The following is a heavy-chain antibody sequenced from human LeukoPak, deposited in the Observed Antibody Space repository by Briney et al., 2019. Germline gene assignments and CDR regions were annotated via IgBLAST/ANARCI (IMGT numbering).Heavy chain of an antibody. V-gene: IGHV5-51*01. CDR3: ARGSQNVVITAYDY. Sequence: PGESLQISCQGSGYSFTSYWIGWVRQMPGKGLEWMGIIYPGDSDTRYSPSFQGQVTISADKSINTAYLQWSSLKASDSAMYYCARGSQNVVITAYDYWGQGTLVPVSS. CDR1: GYSFTSYW. CDR2: IYPGDSDT. D-gene: IGHD3-22*01. J-gene: IGHJ4*02.